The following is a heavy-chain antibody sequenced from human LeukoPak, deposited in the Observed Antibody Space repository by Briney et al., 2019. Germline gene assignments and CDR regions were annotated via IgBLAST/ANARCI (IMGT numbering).Heavy chain of an antibody. V-gene: IGHV1-24*01. CDR3: ATEERGIAVAEGAFDI. Sequence: ASVKVSCKVSGYTLTELSMHWVRQAPGKGLGWMGGFDPEDGETIYAQKFQGRVTMTEDTSTDTAYMEPSSLRSEDTAVYYCATEERGIAVAEGAFDIWGQGTMVTVSS. D-gene: IGHD6-19*01. CDR2: FDPEDGET. CDR1: GYTLTELS. J-gene: IGHJ3*02.